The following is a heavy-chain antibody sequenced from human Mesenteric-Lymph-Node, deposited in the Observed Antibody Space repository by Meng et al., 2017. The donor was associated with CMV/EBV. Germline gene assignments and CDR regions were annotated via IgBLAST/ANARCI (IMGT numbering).Heavy chain of an antibody. CDR1: GGSIGSGGFY. J-gene: IGHJ4*02. Sequence: SGGSIGSGGFYWSWVRQHPGKGLEWIGYVYYTGNTYYNPSLKSRISISVDTSKNQFSLKVSSVTAADTAVYYCARTTTVTTWDFDYWGQGPLVTVSS. V-gene: IGHV4-31*02. CDR2: VYYTGNT. D-gene: IGHD4-17*01. CDR3: ARTTTVTTWDFDY.